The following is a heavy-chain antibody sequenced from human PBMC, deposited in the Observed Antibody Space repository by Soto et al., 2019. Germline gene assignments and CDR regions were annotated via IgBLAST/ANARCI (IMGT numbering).Heavy chain of an antibody. Sequence: GGSLRLSCAASGFTFSNAWMSWVRQAPGKGLEWVGRIKSKADGGTTDYAAPVKGRFTISRDDSKNTLYLQMNRLKTEDTAVYCSTTDYGAGSYDAFDIWGQGTMVTVSS. J-gene: IGHJ3*02. V-gene: IGHV3-15*01. D-gene: IGHD3-10*01. CDR2: IKSKADGGTT. CDR1: GFTFSNAW. CDR3: TTDYGAGSYDAFDI.